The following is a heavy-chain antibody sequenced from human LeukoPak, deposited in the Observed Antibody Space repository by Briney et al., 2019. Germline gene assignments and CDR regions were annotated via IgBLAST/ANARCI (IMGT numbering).Heavy chain of an antibody. J-gene: IGHJ6*02. Sequence: ASVKVSCKASGYTFTGYYMHWVRQAPGQGLEWMGWINPNSGATNYAQKFQGWVTMTRDTSISTAYMELSRLRSDDTAVYYCARDRRGSAAAYYYYGMDVWDQGTTVTVSS. D-gene: IGHD6-13*01. CDR2: INPNSGAT. V-gene: IGHV1-2*04. CDR1: GYTFTGYY. CDR3: ARDRRGSAAAYYYYGMDV.